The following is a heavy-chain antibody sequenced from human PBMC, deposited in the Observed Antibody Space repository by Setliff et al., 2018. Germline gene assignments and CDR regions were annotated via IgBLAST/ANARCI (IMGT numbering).Heavy chain of an antibody. V-gene: IGHV4-39*07. J-gene: IGHJ6*03. CDR2: ISYGGNT. CDR3: ARVMYHYDSMGWATFYYYYMDV. CDR1: GASISANHY. D-gene: IGHD3-22*01. Sequence: PSETLSLTCTVSGASISANHYWGWIRQTPGKGLEWIGSISYGGNTYYDPSLKSRVTISVDTSKNQFSLKLISVTAADTAVYYCARVMYHYDSMGWATFYYYYMDVWGKGTTVTVSS.